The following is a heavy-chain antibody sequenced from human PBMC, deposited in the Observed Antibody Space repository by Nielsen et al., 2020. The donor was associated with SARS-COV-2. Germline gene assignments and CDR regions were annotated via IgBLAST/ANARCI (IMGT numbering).Heavy chain of an antibody. CDR1: GASSTDYF. V-gene: IGHV4-34*01. CDR2: TNPRGST. Sequence: SETLSLTCVVYGASSTDYFWTWIRQPPGKGLEWIGATNPRGSTSYNPSLKSRVTISTDTSTNQFSLKLTSVTAADTAVYYCARGEVGRRLGEWGQGALVTVSS. CDR3: ARGEVGRRLGE. D-gene: IGHD3-16*01. J-gene: IGHJ1*01.